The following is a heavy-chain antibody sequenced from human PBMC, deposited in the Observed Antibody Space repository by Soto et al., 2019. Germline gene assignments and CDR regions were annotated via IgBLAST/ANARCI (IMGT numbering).Heavy chain of an antibody. V-gene: IGHV1-18*01. Sequence: ASVKVSCKASGYTFTSYGISWVRQAPGQGLEWMGWISAYNGNTNYAQKLQGRATMTTDTSTSTAYMELRSLISDDTAVYYFASLVAAAGYDLREAWFDPWGQGILVTVSS. CDR3: ASLVAAAGYDLREAWFDP. D-gene: IGHD6-13*01. J-gene: IGHJ5*02. CDR1: GYTFTSYG. CDR2: ISAYNGNT.